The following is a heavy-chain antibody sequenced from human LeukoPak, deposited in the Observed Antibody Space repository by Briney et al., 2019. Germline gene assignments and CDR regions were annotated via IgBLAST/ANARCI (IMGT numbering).Heavy chain of an antibody. J-gene: IGHJ4*02. D-gene: IGHD6-13*01. V-gene: IGHV1-2*02. CDR1: GYTFTGYY. CDR3: ARDRQQLVRGSFDY. CDR2: INPNSGGT. Sequence: ASVKVSCKASGYTFTGYYMHWVRQAPGQGLEWMGWINPNSGGTNYAQKFQGRVTMTRDTSISTAYMELSSLRSEDTAVYYCARDRQQLVRGSFDYWGQGTLVTVSS.